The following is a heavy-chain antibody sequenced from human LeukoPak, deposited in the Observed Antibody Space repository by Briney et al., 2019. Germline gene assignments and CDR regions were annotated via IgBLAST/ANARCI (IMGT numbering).Heavy chain of an antibody. V-gene: IGHV3-66*01. CDR1: EFSVGSNY. CDR3: ARGPPGSDFGDYGFDC. CDR2: IYSGGST. Sequence: GGSPRPSCAASEFSVGSNYMTWVRQAPGKGLEWVSLIYSGGSTYYADSVKGRFTISRDNSKNTPYLQMNSLRAEDTAVYFCARGPPGSDFGDYGFDCWGQGTLVTVSS. J-gene: IGHJ4*02. D-gene: IGHD4-17*01.